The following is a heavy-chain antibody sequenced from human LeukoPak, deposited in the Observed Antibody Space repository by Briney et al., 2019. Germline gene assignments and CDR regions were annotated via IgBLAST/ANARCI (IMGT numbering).Heavy chain of an antibody. CDR2: INPSGGST. D-gene: IGHD6-19*01. V-gene: IGHV1-46*02. CDR3: ARQGTYSSAIGMGY. Sequence: ASVKVSCKASGYTFNNHYMYWVRQAPGQGLEWMGVINPSGGSTSYARKFQGRVTMTRDTSTRTVCMEVNSLRSEDTAVYYCARQGTYSSAIGMGYWGQGTLVTVSS. CDR1: GYTFNNHY. J-gene: IGHJ4*02.